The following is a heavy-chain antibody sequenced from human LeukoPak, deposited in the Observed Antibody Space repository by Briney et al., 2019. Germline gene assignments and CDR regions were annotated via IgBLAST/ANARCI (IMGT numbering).Heavy chain of an antibody. CDR1: GFTFSSYW. CDR3: AREGPYSNYVFDY. Sequence: PGGSLRLSCAASGFTFSSYWMHWVRQAPGKGLVWVSRINTDGSSTSYADSVKGRFTISRDNAKNTLYLQMNSLRAEDTAVYYCAREGPYSNYVFDYWGQGTLVTVSS. CDR2: INTDGSST. J-gene: IGHJ4*02. V-gene: IGHV3-74*01. D-gene: IGHD4-11*01.